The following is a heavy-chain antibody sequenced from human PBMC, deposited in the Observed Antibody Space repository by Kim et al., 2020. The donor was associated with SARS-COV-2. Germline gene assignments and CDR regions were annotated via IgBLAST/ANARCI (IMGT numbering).Heavy chain of an antibody. J-gene: IGHJ6*02. Sequence: SVKVSCKASGGTFSSYAISWVRQAPGQGLEWMGGIIPIFGTANYAQKFQGRVTITADESTSTAYMELSSLRSEDTAVYYCARRSTHYGGNSSKYYYYGMDVWGQGTTVTVSS. CDR3: ARRSTHYGGNSSKYYYYGMDV. D-gene: IGHD4-17*01. CDR1: GGTFSSYA. V-gene: IGHV1-69*13. CDR2: IIPIFGTA.